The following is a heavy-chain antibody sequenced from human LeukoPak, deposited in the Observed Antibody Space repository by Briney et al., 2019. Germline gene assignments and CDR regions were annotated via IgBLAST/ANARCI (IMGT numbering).Heavy chain of an antibody. CDR3: AAPYSSTWFDY. V-gene: IGHV1-58*01. J-gene: IGHJ4*02. CDR2: IVVGSDNT. CDR1: GFTFTSRSA. Sequence: GASVKVSCKASGFTFTSRSAVQWVRQARGQRLEWIGWIVVGSDNTNYAQKFQERVTITRDMSTSTPYMELSSLRSEDTAVYYCAAPYSSTWFDYWGQGTLVTVSS. D-gene: IGHD6-13*01.